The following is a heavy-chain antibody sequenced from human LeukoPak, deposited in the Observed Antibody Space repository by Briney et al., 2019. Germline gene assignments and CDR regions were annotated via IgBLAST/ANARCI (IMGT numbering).Heavy chain of an antibody. Sequence: PGGSLTLSSSASGLTFSSYAMHWVRQAPGKGRAYVSAISSNGGSTYYADSVKGRFTISRDNSKNTLYLQMSSLRAEDTAVYYCVKEEGIFRTFDYWGQGTLVTVSS. V-gene: IGHV3-64D*09. D-gene: IGHD2-8*01. J-gene: IGHJ4*02. CDR3: VKEEGIFRTFDY. CDR1: GLTFSSYA. CDR2: ISSNGGST.